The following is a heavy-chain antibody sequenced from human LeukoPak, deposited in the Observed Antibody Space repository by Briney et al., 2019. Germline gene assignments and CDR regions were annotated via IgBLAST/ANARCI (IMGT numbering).Heavy chain of an antibody. V-gene: IGHV3-30*03. CDR2: ISYDGSNK. Sequence: PGGSLRLSCAASGFTFSRHGIHWVRQAPGKGLEWVAVISYDGSNKYYADSVKGRFTISRDNAKNSLYLQINSLRAEDTAVYYCARDPYSGGYGDYYYYYMDVWGKGTTVTISS. J-gene: IGHJ6*03. CDR3: ARDPYSGGYGDYYYYYMDV. D-gene: IGHD1-26*01. CDR1: GFTFSRHG.